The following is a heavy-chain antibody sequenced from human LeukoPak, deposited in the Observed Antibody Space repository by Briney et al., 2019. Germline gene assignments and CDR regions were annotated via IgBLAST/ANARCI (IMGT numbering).Heavy chain of an antibody. V-gene: IGHV1-2*02. J-gene: IGHJ6*02. Sequence: GGSLRLTCATSGFIFSSYGLNWVRQAPGQGLEWMGWINPNSGGTNYAQKFQGRVTMTRDTSISTAYMELSRLRSDDTAVYYCARGGAYYYYGMDVWGQGTTVTVSS. CDR3: ARGGAYYYYGMDV. CDR2: INPNSGGT. CDR1: GFIFSSYG.